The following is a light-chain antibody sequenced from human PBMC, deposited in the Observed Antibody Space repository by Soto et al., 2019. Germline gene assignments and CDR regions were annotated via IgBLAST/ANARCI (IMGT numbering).Light chain of an antibody. Sequence: EVVMTPSPSTLSVSPGATATLSCRASQRISSSLAWYQQKPGQPPRLLIYGASTRAAETPARFSGSGYGTDFTLTISSLEPEDFAVYYCQQRSHWLTFGGGTKVDIK. CDR3: QQRSHWLT. CDR2: GAS. J-gene: IGKJ4*01. V-gene: IGKV3-11*01. CDR1: QRISSS.